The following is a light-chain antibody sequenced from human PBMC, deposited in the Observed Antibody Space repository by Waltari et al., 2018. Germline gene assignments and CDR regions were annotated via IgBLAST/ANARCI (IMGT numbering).Light chain of an antibody. CDR1: ASNIGNNL. CDR3: AAWDDSLNGRWV. J-gene: IGLJ3*02. CDR2: RSD. Sequence: QSVLTQPPSVSGPPGQRVTISCSGSASNIGNNLVNWYQQFPGKAPKLLIYRSDQRPSGAPDRFSGSKSGTSASLAISGLQSEDEADYYCAAWDDSLNGRWVFGGGTKVTVL. V-gene: IGLV1-44*01.